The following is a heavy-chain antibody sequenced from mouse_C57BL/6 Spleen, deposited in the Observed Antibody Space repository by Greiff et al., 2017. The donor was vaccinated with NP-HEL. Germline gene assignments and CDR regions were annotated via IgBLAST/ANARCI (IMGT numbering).Heavy chain of an antibody. CDR1: GYTFTSYW. D-gene: IGHD2-3*01. V-gene: IGHV1-55*01. J-gene: IGHJ4*01. Sequence: QVHVKQSGAELVKPGASVKMSCKASGYTFTSYWITWVKQRPGQGLEWIGDIYPGSGSTNYNEKFKSKATLTVDTSSSTAYMQLSSLTSEDSAVYYCARLIYDGYLYYAMDYWGQGTSVTVSS. CDR3: ARLIYDGYLYYAMDY. CDR2: IYPGSGST.